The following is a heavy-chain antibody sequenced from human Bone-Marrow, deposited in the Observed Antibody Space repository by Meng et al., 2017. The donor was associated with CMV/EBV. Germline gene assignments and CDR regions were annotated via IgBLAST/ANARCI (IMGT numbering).Heavy chain of an antibody. D-gene: IGHD1-26*01. J-gene: IGHJ4*02. CDR1: GFTFSNYG. CDR2: IWYDGSNK. Sequence: GGSLRLSCAASGFTFSNYGMHWVRQAPGKGLEWVAVIWYDGSNKYYADSVKGRFTISRDNSKNTLYLQMNSLRVEDPAVYYCAKGVGAAFDYWGQGTLVTVSS. V-gene: IGHV3-33*06. CDR3: AKGVGAAFDY.